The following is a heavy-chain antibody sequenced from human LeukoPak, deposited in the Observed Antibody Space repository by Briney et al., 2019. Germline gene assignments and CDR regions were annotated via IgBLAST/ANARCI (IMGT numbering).Heavy chain of an antibody. CDR2: ISGSGSTT. CDR1: GFTFSDHY. V-gene: IGHV3-11*04. J-gene: IGHJ4*02. CDR3: ARDDFDY. Sequence: GGSLRLSCGASGFTFSDHYMSWIRQAPGKGLEWVSYISGSGSTTYYADSVKGRFTISRDNAKNSLYLQMNSLRAEDTAVYYCARDDFDYWGQGTLVTVSS.